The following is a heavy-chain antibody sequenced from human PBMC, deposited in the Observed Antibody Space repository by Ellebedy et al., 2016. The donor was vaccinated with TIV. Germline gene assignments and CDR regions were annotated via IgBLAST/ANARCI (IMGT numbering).Heavy chain of an antibody. CDR2: ITSTSSTL. J-gene: IGHJ4*02. CDR1: GFSFSTYN. V-gene: IGHV3-48*04. CDR3: PKGQRVVTAPFDY. D-gene: IGHD2-21*02. Sequence: PGGSLRLSCAGSGFSFSTYNMDWVRQAPGKGLEWVSYITSTSSTLFYADSVKGRFTISRDNTKNSLYLQMNSLRAEDTAVYYCPKGQRVVTAPFDYWGQGTLVTVSS.